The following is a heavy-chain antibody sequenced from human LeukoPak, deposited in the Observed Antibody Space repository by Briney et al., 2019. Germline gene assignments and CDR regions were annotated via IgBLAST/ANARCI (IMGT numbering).Heavy chain of an antibody. V-gene: IGHV4-34*01. CDR3: ARKVAGRGNLILRYYYYMDV. CDR1: GGSFSGYY. CDR2: INHSGST. J-gene: IGHJ6*03. D-gene: IGHD3-10*01. Sequence: PSETLSLTCAVYGGSFSGYYWSWIRQPPGKGLEWIGEINHSGSTNYNPSLKSRVTISVDTSKNQFSLKLSSVTAADTAVYYCARKVAGRGNLILRYYYYMDVWGKGTTVTVSS.